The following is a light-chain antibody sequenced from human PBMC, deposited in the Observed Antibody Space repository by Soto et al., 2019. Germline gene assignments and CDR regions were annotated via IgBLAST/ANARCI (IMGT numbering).Light chain of an antibody. Sequence: DIQMTQSPSSLSASVGDRVTITCRASQSIRNYLDWYQQKPGKAPKLLIYAASSLESGVPSRFGGAASGADFTLTISSLQPEDFATYYCQQSYSTPLTFGGGTKVEIK. CDR2: AAS. CDR3: QQSYSTPLT. V-gene: IGKV1-39*01. CDR1: QSIRNY. J-gene: IGKJ4*01.